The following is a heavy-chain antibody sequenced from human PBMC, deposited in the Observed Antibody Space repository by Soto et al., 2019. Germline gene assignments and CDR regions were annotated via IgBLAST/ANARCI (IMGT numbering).Heavy chain of an antibody. Sequence: EVQLAESGGGPVKPGGSLRLSCVVSGFTFSDYSMNWVRQAPGKGLEWVSSITKSGYMPYADSMNGRFTISRDNAKNSLHLQISGLSAEDTAVYYCARGGQYDSRGYYHPFDYWGQGTLVTVSS. CDR3: ARGGQYDSRGYYHPFDY. CDR1: GFTFSDYS. V-gene: IGHV3-21*06. CDR2: ITKSGYM. D-gene: IGHD3-22*01. J-gene: IGHJ4*02.